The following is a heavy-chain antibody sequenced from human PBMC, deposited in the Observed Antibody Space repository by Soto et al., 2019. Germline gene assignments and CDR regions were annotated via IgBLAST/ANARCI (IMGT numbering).Heavy chain of an antibody. D-gene: IGHD6-6*01. Sequence: PGESLKISCKGSGYSFTSYWISWVRQMPGKGLEWMGRIDPSDSYTNYSPSFQGHVTISADKSISTAYLQWSSLKASDTAMYYCARYSSSSLYYYYGMDVWGQGTTGTVS. CDR1: GYSFTSYW. CDR2: IDPSDSYT. CDR3: ARYSSSSLYYYYGMDV. J-gene: IGHJ6*02. V-gene: IGHV5-10-1*01.